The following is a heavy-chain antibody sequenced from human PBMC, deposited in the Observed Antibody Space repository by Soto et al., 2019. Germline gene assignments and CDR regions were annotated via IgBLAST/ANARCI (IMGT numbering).Heavy chain of an antibody. Sequence: QVQLVESGGGVVQPGRSLRLSCAASGFTFSSYAMHWVRQAPGKGLEWVAVISYDGSNKYYADSVKGRFTISRDNSKNPLYLQMNSLRAEDTAVYYCARVGGAAMSYYYYYGMDVWGQGTTVTVSS. D-gene: IGHD2-2*01. CDR1: GFTFSSYA. J-gene: IGHJ6*02. CDR2: ISYDGSNK. CDR3: ARVGGAAMSYYYYYGMDV. V-gene: IGHV3-30-3*01.